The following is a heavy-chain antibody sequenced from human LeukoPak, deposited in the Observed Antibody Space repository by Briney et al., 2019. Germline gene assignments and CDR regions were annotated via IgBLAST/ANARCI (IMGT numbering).Heavy chain of an antibody. J-gene: IGHJ5*02. V-gene: IGHV1-46*01. CDR1: GYTFTSYY. D-gene: IGHD3-3*01. CDR3: ARDLDFWSGYSAPNGWSDP. Sequence: GASVKVSCKASGYTFTSYYMHWVRQAPGQGLEWMGIINPSGGSTSYAQKFQGRVTMTRDTSTSTVYMELSSLRSEDTAVYYCARDLDFWSGYSAPNGWSDPWGQGTLVTVSS. CDR2: INPSGGST.